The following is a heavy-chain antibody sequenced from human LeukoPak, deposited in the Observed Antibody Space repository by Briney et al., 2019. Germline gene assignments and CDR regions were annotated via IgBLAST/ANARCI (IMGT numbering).Heavy chain of an antibody. D-gene: IGHD6-13*01. Sequence: GGSLRLSCAASGFTFSTYAMHWVRQAPGKGLEFVSAINSNGGSTYYANSVKGRFTISRDNSKNTLYLQMGSLRAEDMAVYYCARERISSSWYYFDYWGQGTLVTVSS. CDR3: ARERISSSWYYFDY. J-gene: IGHJ4*02. V-gene: IGHV3-64*01. CDR1: GFTFSTYA. CDR2: INSNGGST.